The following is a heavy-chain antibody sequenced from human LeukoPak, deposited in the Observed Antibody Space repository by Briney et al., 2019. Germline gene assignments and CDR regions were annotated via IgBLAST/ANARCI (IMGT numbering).Heavy chain of an antibody. CDR1: GGSISSSSYY. CDR3: ARAIEVGAMTPFDY. V-gene: IGHV4-39*07. J-gene: IGHJ4*02. Sequence: SETLSLTCTVSGGSISSSSYYWGWIRQPPGKGLEWIGSIYYNGNTYYNPSLKSRVTISVDTSKNQFSLKLTSVTAADTAVYYCARAIEVGAMTPFDYWGQGTLVTVSS. D-gene: IGHD1-26*01. CDR2: IYYNGNT.